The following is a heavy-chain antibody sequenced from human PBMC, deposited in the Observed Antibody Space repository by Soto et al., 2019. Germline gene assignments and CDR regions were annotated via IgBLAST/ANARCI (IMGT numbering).Heavy chain of an antibody. Sequence: SETLSLTCTVSGGSISSYYWSWIRQPPGKGLEWIGYIYYSGSTNYNPSLKSRVTISVDTSKNQFSLKLSSVTAADTAVYYCARLYCSGGSCYSPPVFPYYYYMDVWGKGTTVTVSS. D-gene: IGHD2-15*01. CDR1: GGSISSYY. CDR2: IYYSGST. V-gene: IGHV4-59*08. CDR3: ARLYCSGGSCYSPPVFPYYYYMDV. J-gene: IGHJ6*03.